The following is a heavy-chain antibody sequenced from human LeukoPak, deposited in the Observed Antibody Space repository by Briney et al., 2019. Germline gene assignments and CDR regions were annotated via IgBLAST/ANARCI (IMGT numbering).Heavy chain of an antibody. Sequence: GGSLRLSCAASGFTFSSYTMHWVRQAPGKGLEWVALISYDGGNKYYADSVKGRFTISRDNSKNTLYLQMNSLRAEDTAVYYCAKMGVVAARPGTFDYWGQGTLVTVSS. CDR3: AKMGVVAARPGTFDY. D-gene: IGHD6-6*01. CDR2: ISYDGGNK. CDR1: GFTFSSYT. V-gene: IGHV3-30*04. J-gene: IGHJ4*02.